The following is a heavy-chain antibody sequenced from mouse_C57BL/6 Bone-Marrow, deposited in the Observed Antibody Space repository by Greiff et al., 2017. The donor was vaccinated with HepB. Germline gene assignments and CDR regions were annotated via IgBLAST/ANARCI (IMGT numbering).Heavy chain of an antibody. CDR3: ARGSSYFSYAMDY. CDR2: IHPNSGST. CDR1: GYTFTSYW. D-gene: IGHD1-1*01. Sequence: QVQLQQPGAELVKPGASVKLSCKASGYTFTSYWMHWVKQRPGQGLEWIGMIHPNSGSTNYNEKFKSKATLTVDKSSSTAYMQLSSLTSEDSAVYYCARGSSYFSYAMDYWGQGTSVTVSS. V-gene: IGHV1-64*01. J-gene: IGHJ4*01.